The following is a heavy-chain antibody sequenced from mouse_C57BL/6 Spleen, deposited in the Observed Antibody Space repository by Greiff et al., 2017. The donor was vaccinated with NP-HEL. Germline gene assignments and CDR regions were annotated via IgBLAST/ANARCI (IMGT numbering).Heavy chain of an antibody. CDR1: GYTFTSSW. CDR2: INPSSGYT. D-gene: IGHD2-12*01. CDR3: ARSGDYNYDGYFDY. V-gene: IGHV1-7*01. Sequence: QVQLQQSGAELAKPGASVKLSCKASGYTFTSSWMHWLKQRPGQGLEWIGYINPSSGYTKYNQKFKDKATLTADKSSRTVYMQMSSLTYEDSAIYYCARSGDYNYDGYFDYWGQGTTLTVSS. J-gene: IGHJ2*01.